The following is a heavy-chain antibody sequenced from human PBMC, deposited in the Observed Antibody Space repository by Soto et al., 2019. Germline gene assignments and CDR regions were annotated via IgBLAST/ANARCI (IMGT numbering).Heavy chain of an antibody. J-gene: IGHJ3*01. CDR3: AKDRLNANSVWDACDL. D-gene: IGHD1-1*01. V-gene: IGHV3-23*01. CDR1: GFIFSNFA. CDR2: VGSPGET. Sequence: EVQLLESGGGLVQPGGSLRLSCAASGFIFSNFAMTWVRQAPGKGLEWVSSVGSPGETFYADSVEGRFAISRDNSKDMVYLQLSSVSAGDTAVYYCAKDRLNANSVWDACDLWGQGTMVTVAS.